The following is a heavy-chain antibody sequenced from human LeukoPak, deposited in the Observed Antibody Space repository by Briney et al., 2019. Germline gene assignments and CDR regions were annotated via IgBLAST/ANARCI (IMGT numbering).Heavy chain of an antibody. V-gene: IGHV1-2*04. CDR2: INPNSGGT. Sequence: ASVKVSCKGSGYIFPDYYIYWVRQAPGQGLEWMGWINPNSGGTNYAQKFQGWVTMTRDTSISTAYMELSRLRSDDTAVYYCARDLMTQFDYWGQGTLVTVSS. CDR1: GYIFPDYY. CDR3: ARDLMTQFDY. D-gene: IGHD2-8*01. J-gene: IGHJ4*02.